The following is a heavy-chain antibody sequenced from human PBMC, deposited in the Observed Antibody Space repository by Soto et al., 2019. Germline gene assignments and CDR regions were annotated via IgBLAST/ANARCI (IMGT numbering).Heavy chain of an antibody. CDR3: ARYYLDTGGYSNWFDP. CDR2: IYYSGST. D-gene: IGHD3-22*01. CDR1: GGSIGSGGYY. J-gene: IGHJ5*02. V-gene: IGHV4-31*03. Sequence: SETLSLTCTVSGGSIGSGGYYWSWIRQHPGKGLEWIGYIYYSGSTYYNPSLKSRVAISVDTSKNQFSLKLSSVNAADTAVYYFARYYLDTGGYSNWFDPWGHGTLITVSS.